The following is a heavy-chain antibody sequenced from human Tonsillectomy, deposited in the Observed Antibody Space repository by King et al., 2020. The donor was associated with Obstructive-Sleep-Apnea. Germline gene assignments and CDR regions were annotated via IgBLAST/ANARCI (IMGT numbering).Heavy chain of an antibody. J-gene: IGHJ6*02. Sequence: VQLQESGPGLVKPSGTLSLICAVLGGPISSSKWGRWVRQPPGKGPEWIGEILHSWRTNYNPSLNSRVTISVDKSKNQFSLKLSSVTAADTAVYYCARGGTSYLYYYGMDVWGQGTTVTVSS. V-gene: IGHV4-4*02. D-gene: IGHD2-2*01. CDR1: GGPISSSKW. CDR3: ARGGTSYLYYYGMDV. CDR2: ILHSWRT.